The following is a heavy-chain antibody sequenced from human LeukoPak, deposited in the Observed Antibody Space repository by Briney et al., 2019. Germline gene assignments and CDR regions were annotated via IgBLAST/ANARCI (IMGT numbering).Heavy chain of an antibody. V-gene: IGHV4-4*09. CDR2: IYTSGST. CDR1: GGSISSYY. J-gene: IGHJ3*02. Sequence: PSETLSLTCTVSGGSISSYYWSWIRQPPGKGLEWIGYIYTSGSTNYNPSLKSRVTISVDTSKNQLSLKLSSVTAADTAVYYCASSSAPSLHAFDIWGQGTMVTVSS. CDR3: ASSSAPSLHAFDI.